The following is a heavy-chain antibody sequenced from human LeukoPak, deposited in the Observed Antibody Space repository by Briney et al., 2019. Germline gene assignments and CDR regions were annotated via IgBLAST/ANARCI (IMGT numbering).Heavy chain of an antibody. CDR2: INHSGST. Sequence: SETMSLTCVVYAGSFSGYYWSWIRQLPGKGLEWNGEINHSGSTNYNPSLKSRVTISVDTSKNQFSLKLSSVTAADTAVYYCARGPHIVVVTATYAFDIWGQGTMVTVSS. V-gene: IGHV4-34*01. CDR1: AGSFSGYY. J-gene: IGHJ3*02. D-gene: IGHD2-21*02. CDR3: ARGPHIVVVTATYAFDI.